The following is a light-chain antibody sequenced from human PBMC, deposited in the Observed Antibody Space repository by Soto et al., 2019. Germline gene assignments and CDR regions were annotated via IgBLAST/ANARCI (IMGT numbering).Light chain of an antibody. V-gene: IGLV2-14*01. Sequence: QSVLTQPASVSGSPGQSITISCTGTSSDVGGYNFVSWYQQQPGKAPKLMVYEVTNRPSGVSSRFSGSKSGNTASLTISGLQAEDEADYFCSSYKGSGTLIVGGGTKVTVL. J-gene: IGLJ2*01. CDR1: SSDVGGYNF. CDR3: SSYKGSGTLI. CDR2: EVT.